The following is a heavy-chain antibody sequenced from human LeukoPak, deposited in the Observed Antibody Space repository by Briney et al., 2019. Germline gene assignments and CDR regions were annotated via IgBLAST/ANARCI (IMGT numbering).Heavy chain of an antibody. CDR1: GFTFSSYG. D-gene: IGHD3-22*01. CDR2: ISYDGSNK. V-gene: IGHV3-30*18. CDR3: AKGSSNYYDSSGYGYYFDY. J-gene: IGHJ4*02. Sequence: GGSLRLSCAASGFTFSSYGMHWVRQAPGKGLEWVAVISYDGSNKYYADSVEGRFTISRDNSKDTLYLQMNSLRAEDTAVYYCAKGSSNYYDSSGYGYYFDYWGQGTLVTVSS.